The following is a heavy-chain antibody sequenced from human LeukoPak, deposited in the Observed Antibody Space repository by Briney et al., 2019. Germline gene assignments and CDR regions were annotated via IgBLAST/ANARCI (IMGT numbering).Heavy chain of an antibody. D-gene: IGHD3-10*02. CDR3: AELGITMIGGV. J-gene: IGHJ6*03. CDR2: FSGSGGST. V-gene: IGHV3-23*01. Sequence: GGSLRLSCAASGFTFSSYAMSWVRQAPGKGLEWLSAFSGSGGSTYYADSVKGRLTISRDNSKNTLYLQMNSMRAEDTAVYYCAELGITMIGGVWGKGTTVTIP. CDR1: GFTFSSYA.